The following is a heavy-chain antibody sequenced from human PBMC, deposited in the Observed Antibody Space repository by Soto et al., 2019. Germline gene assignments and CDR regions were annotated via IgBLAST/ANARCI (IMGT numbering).Heavy chain of an antibody. CDR3: AKHRKRGYSGSDFDY. CDR1: GGSVTSGSYY. D-gene: IGHD5-12*01. V-gene: IGHV4-61*01. Sequence: SETLSLTCSVSGGSVTSGSYYWSWIRQPPGQGLEWIGYIYSSGGTSYNPSLKSRVTISVDTSKNQFSLKLSSVTAPDTAVYYCAKHRKRGYSGSDFDYWGQGTLVTVSP. CDR2: IYSSGGT. J-gene: IGHJ4*02.